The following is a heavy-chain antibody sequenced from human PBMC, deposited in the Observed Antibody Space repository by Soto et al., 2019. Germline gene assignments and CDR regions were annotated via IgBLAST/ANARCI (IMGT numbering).Heavy chain of an antibody. V-gene: IGHV3-66*01. CDR2: IYSGGST. Sequence: GGSLRLSCAASGFAVRSNYMSWVRQAPGKGLEWVSVIYSGGSTYYADSVKGRFTISRDNSKNTLYLQMNSLRAEDTAVYYCAREPPRSGGYWGQGTLVTVSS. D-gene: IGHD3-16*01. J-gene: IGHJ4*02. CDR1: GFAVRSNY. CDR3: AREPPRSGGY.